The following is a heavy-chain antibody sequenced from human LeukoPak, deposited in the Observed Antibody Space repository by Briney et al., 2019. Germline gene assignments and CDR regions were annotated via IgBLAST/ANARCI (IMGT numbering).Heavy chain of an antibody. CDR2: IKQDGSEK. CDR1: GFTFSSHW. J-gene: IGHJ4*02. V-gene: IGHV3-7*01. Sequence: GGSLRLSCAASGFTFSSHWMSWVRQAPGKGLEWVANIKQDGSEKYYVDSVKGRFTISRDNAKNSLYLQMNSLRAEDTAVYYCARTREGCSGICEFDYWGQGTLVTVSS. D-gene: IGHD1-26*01. CDR3: ARTREGCSGICEFDY.